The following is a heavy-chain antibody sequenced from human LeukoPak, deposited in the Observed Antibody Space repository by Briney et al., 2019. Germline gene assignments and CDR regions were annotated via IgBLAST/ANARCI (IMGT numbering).Heavy chain of an antibody. CDR3: ARHGPLYDIWSAQFYFDY. CDR2: IYYSGGT. Sequence: PSETLSLTCTVSGDSISSYYWSWIRQPPGKGLEWIGYIYYSGGTDYNPSLKSRVTISVDTSKNQFSLRLSSVTAADTALYYCARHGPLYDIWSAQFYFDYWGQGTLVTVSS. J-gene: IGHJ4*02. CDR1: GDSISSYY. D-gene: IGHD3-3*01. V-gene: IGHV4-59*08.